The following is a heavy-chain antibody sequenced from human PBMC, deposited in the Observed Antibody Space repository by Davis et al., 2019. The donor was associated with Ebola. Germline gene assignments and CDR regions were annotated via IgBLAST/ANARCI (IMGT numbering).Heavy chain of an antibody. V-gene: IGHV3-23*01. D-gene: IGHD3-3*01. CDR3: ARYFDLWGVLGHFEY. Sequence: GESLKISCAASGFTFSRYVMTWVRQAPGRGLERVSSVSFRTTYYDDSVKGRFTISRDNSKNAVSLQMDSLRAEDTGIYYCARYFDLWGVLGHFEYWGQGSLVTVSS. CDR1: GFTFSRYV. J-gene: IGHJ4*02. CDR2: VSFRTT.